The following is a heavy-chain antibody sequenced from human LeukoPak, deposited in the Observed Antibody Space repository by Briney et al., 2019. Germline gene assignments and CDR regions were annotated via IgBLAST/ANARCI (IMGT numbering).Heavy chain of an antibody. D-gene: IGHD6-13*01. V-gene: IGHV4-34*12. CDR3: ASGYSSHDAFDI. J-gene: IGHJ3*02. CDR1: GGSFSGYY. Sequence: SETLSLTCAVYGGSFSGYYWSWIRQPPGKGLEWIGEIIHSGNTNYNPSLKSRVTISVDTSKNQFSLKLSSVTAADTAVYYCASGYSSHDAFDIWGQGTMVTVSS. CDR2: IIHSGNT.